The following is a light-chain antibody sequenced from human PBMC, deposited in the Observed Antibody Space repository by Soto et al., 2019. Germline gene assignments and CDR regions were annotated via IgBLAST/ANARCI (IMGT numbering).Light chain of an antibody. V-gene: IGKV1-5*03. CDR1: QSISPW. Sequence: IQLTQSPSSLSASVGDRVTITCRASQSISPWLAWYQQKPGKAPKILISKASTLQSGVPPRFSGSGSGTEFTLTISSLQPDDFATYYCQQYERYPMTFGGGTKV. J-gene: IGKJ4*01. CDR3: QQYERYPMT. CDR2: KAS.